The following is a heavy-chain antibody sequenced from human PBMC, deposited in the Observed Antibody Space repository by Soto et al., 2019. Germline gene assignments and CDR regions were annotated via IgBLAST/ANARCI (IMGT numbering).Heavy chain of an antibody. CDR3: TTGMGGYNNEDFQH. Sequence: EVQLVESGGGLVKPGGSLRLSCAASGFTFSNAWMNWVRQAPGKGLEWVGRIKSKTDGGTTDYAAPVKGRFTISRDDSKNTLYLQMNSLKTEDTAVYDCTTGMGGYNNEDFQHWGQGTLVTVSS. D-gene: IGHD5-12*01. CDR1: GFTFSNAW. V-gene: IGHV3-15*07. CDR2: IKSKTDGGTT. J-gene: IGHJ1*01.